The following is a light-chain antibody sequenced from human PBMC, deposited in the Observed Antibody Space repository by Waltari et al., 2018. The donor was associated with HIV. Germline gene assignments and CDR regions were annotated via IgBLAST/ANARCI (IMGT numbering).Light chain of an antibody. V-gene: IGLV3-25*03. J-gene: IGLJ3*02. Sequence: SYELTQPPSVSVSPGQTARITCSGDALQKQHAYWYQQKPGQAPVLVIYKASERPSGIPERFSGSSSGTTVTLTISGVQAEDEADYYCQSADSSDTYSWVFGGGTKLTVL. CDR3: QSADSSDTYSWV. CDR2: KAS. CDR1: ALQKQH.